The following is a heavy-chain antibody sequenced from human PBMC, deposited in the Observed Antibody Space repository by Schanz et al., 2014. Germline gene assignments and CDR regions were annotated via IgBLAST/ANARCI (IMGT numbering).Heavy chain of an antibody. J-gene: IGHJ2*01. Sequence: EVQLVESGGGLVQPGGSLRLSCAASGFSVGNKYMNWVRQAPGKGLEWVSFIYIGGNTYYADSVKGRFTISRDNSKNTLYLQMNSLRAEDTAIYYCAKDAPYPFDLWGRGTLITVSS. CDR2: IYIGGNT. V-gene: IGHV3-53*01. CDR3: AKDAPYPFDL. CDR1: GFSVGNKY.